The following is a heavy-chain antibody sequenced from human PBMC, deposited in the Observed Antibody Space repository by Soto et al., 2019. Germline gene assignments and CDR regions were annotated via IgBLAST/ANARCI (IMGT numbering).Heavy chain of an antibody. CDR1: GGSFSGYY. D-gene: IGHD1-26*01. Sequence: SETLSLTCAVYGGSFSGYYWSWIRQPPGKGLEWIGEINHSGSTNYNPSLKSRVTISVDTSKNQFSLKLSSVTAADTAVYYCARVRRAPYYYYMDVWGKGTTVTVSS. J-gene: IGHJ6*03. V-gene: IGHV4-34*01. CDR3: ARVRRAPYYYYMDV. CDR2: INHSGST.